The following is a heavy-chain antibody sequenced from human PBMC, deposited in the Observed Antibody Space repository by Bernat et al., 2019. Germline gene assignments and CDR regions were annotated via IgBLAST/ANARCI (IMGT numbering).Heavy chain of an antibody. CDR1: GGSISSYY. CDR2: IYYSGST. J-gene: IGHJ6*02. V-gene: IGHV4-59*08. CDR3: AGHADYYYYGMDV. Sequence: QVQLQESGPGLVKPSETLSLTCTVSGGSISSYYWSWIRQPPGKGLEWIGYIYYSGSTNYNPSLKSRVTISVDTSKNQFSLKLSSVTAADTAVYYCAGHADYYYYGMDVWGQGTTVTVSS.